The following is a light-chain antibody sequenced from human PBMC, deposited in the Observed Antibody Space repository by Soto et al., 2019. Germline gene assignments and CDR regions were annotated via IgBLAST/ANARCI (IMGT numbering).Light chain of an antibody. CDR3: QQYNTWPIT. Sequence: VMTQSPATLSVSPGERVTLSCRSSQSVGDNLAWFQQKPGQGPRLIIYGASTRSTGIPVRFSGSGSETDFTLTISSLRSQDSAVYLCQQYNTWPITFGQGILQE. V-gene: IGKV3-15*01. CDR2: GAS. J-gene: IGKJ5*01. CDR1: QSVGDN.